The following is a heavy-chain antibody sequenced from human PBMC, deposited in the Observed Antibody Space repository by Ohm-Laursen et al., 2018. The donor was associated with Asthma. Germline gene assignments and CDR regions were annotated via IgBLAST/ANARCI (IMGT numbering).Heavy chain of an antibody. D-gene: IGHD3-3*01. CDR3: ARDVMEWYLPAFDF. J-gene: IGHJ4*02. CDR2: ISSSSSSL. V-gene: IGHV3-48*01. CDR1: GFSFSSYT. Sequence: SLRLSCAASGFSFSSYTMNWVRQAPGKGLEWVSYISSSSSSLYYADSVNGRFTVSRDDSKNTLYLQMNSLRPDDTAVYYCARDVMEWYLPAFDFWGQGTLVTVSS.